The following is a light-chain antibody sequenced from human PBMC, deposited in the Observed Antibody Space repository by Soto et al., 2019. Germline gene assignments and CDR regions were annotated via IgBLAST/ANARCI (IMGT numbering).Light chain of an antibody. J-gene: IGLJ7*01. CDR2: DTS. CDR1: TGAVTSGHY. CDR3: LLSYSGPV. Sequence: QAVVTQEPSLTVSPGGTVTLTCGSSTGAVTSGHYPYWFQQKPGQAPRTLIYDTSNKHSWTPARFSGSLLGGKAALTLSGEQPEDEAEYYCLLSYSGPVFGGGTQLTVL. V-gene: IGLV7-46*01.